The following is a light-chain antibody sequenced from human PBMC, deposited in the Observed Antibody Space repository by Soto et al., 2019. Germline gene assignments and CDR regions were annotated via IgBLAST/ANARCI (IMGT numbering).Light chain of an antibody. J-gene: IGKJ1*01. Sequence: DIQMTQSPSVVSASVGDRVTITCRASQGISNYLAWFQRKPGKVPKRLIYIASTLQSGVPSRFSGSGSGTEFNITISSLQPEDFATYYCLQHYNYPRTFGQGTKVDIK. V-gene: IGKV1-17*03. CDR2: IAS. CDR3: LQHYNYPRT. CDR1: QGISNY.